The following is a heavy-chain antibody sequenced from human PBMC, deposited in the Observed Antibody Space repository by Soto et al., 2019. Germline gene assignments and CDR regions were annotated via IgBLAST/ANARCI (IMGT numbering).Heavy chain of an antibody. D-gene: IGHD2-8*01. V-gene: IGHV1-46*01. CDR2: INPTTGLT. J-gene: IGHJ6*02. CDR3: ARALRNGYFYGMDI. CDR1: GYAFSNNF. Sequence: ASVKVSCKASGYAFSNNFMHWVRQAPAQGLEWMGVINPTTGLTSNAQKFQGRITMTSDTSSSTAYMELSSLRAEDTAVYYCARALRNGYFYGMDIWGQGTTVTVSS.